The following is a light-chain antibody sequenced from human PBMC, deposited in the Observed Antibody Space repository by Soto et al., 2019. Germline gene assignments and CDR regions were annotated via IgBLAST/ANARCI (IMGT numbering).Light chain of an antibody. CDR3: QQYESYWT. CDR2: KAS. Sequence: DIQMPQSPSTLSASVGDRVTITCRASQSINSRLAWYQQKPGKAPKLLIYKASTLESGVPSRFSGSGSGTEFTLTISSLQPDDFATYYCQQYESYWTFGQGTKVEIK. J-gene: IGKJ1*01. CDR1: QSINSR. V-gene: IGKV1-5*03.